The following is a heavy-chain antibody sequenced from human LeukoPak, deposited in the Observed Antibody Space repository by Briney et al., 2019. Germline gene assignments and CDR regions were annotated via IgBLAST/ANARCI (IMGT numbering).Heavy chain of an antibody. J-gene: IGHJ3*02. CDR3: ARSIYASGSFYTFDI. CDR1: GFTFSSYA. D-gene: IGHD3-10*01. CDR2: ISGSGGST. V-gene: IGHV3-23*01. Sequence: PGGSLRLSCAASGFTFSSYAMSWVRQAPGKAPEWVSGISGSGGSTYSADSVKGRFTISRDNSKNTLYLQMNTLRAEDMAVYYCARSIYASGSFYTFDIWGQGTMVTVSS.